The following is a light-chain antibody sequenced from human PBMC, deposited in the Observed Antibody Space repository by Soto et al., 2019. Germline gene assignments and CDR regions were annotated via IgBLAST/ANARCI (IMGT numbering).Light chain of an antibody. CDR1: QSVNSNY. CDR3: QQRHMWPIT. CDR2: GIS. Sequence: EMVMTQSPAILSVSPGEISTLSCRASQSVNSNYLAWYQQHPGQPPRLLIYGISTRATGIPARFSGSGYGTDLTLTISSLETEDSAVYYCQQRHMWPITFGQGTRLEIK. V-gene: IGKV3D-20*02. J-gene: IGKJ5*01.